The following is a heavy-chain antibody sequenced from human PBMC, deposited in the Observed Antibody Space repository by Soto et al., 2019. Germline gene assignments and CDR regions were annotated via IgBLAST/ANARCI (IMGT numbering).Heavy chain of an antibody. V-gene: IGHV5-10-1*01. J-gene: IGHJ4*02. CDR1: GYSSARYW. Sequence: PEESLKGSGRRSGYSSARYWITWVRQKPGQGLEWMGRIDPSDSQTYYSPSFRGHVTISVTKSITTVFLQWSSLRASDTAMYYCARQIYDSDTGPNFQYYFDPWGQGTPVTVSS. CDR3: ARQIYDSDTGPNFQYYFDP. D-gene: IGHD3-22*01. CDR2: IDPSDSQT.